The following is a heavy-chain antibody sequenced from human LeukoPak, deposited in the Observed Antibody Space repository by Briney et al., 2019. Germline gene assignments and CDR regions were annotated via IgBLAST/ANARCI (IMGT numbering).Heavy chain of an antibody. CDR3: ARVVGATERYFDY. Sequence: SETLSLTCTVSGGSISSYYWSWIRQPPGKGLEWIGYIYYSGSTNYNPSLKSRVTISVDTSKNHFSLKLSSVTAADTAVYYCARVVGATERYFDYWGQGTLVTVSS. CDR2: IYYSGST. J-gene: IGHJ4*02. V-gene: IGHV4-59*08. CDR1: GGSISSYY. D-gene: IGHD1-26*01.